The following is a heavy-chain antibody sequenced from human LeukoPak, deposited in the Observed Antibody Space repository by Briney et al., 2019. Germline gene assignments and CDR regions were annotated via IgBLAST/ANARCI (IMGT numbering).Heavy chain of an antibody. CDR1: GFTFSSYA. D-gene: IGHD3-10*01. CDR2: TRGSGGST. CDR3: ASDPPGFGEDH. Sequence: GGSLRLSCAASGFTFSSYAMSWVRQAPGKGLQWVSGTRGSGGSTYYADSVKGRFTISRDNSKNTLYLQMNSLRAEDTAVYYCASDPPGFGEDHWGQGTLVTVSS. V-gene: IGHV3-23*01. J-gene: IGHJ4*02.